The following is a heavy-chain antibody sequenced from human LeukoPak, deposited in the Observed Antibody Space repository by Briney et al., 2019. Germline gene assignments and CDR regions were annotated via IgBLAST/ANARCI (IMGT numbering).Heavy chain of an antibody. CDR3: ALKTRRGAFDI. D-gene: IGHD5-12*01. Sequence: ASVKVSCKASGYTFTGYYMHWVRQAPGQGLEWMGWINPNSGGTNYAQKFQGRVTMTRDTSITTAYMELSSLRSEDTAVYYCALKTRRGAFDIWGQGTMVTVSS. J-gene: IGHJ3*02. CDR1: GYTFTGYY. V-gene: IGHV1-2*02. CDR2: INPNSGGT.